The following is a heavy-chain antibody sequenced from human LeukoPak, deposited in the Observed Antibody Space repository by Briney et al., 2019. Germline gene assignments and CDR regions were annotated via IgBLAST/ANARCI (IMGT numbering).Heavy chain of an antibody. D-gene: IGHD6-13*01. CDR1: GFTFSSYA. CDR2: ISYDGSNK. V-gene: IGHV3-30-3*01. CDR3: ANPPGPVAWLANIADPDGDY. Sequence: GGSLRLSCAASGFTFSSYAMHWVRQAPGKGLEWVAVISYDGSNKYNADSVKGRFTISRDNSKNTLYLQMNSLRAEDTAVYYCANPPGPVAWLANIADPDGDYWGQGTLVTVSS. J-gene: IGHJ4*02.